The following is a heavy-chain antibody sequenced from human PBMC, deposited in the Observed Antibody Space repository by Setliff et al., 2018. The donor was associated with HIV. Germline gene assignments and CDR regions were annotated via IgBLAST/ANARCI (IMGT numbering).Heavy chain of an antibody. J-gene: IGHJ3*02. CDR1: GFTFGNYW. CDR3: ADFTVSGPPI. V-gene: IGHV3-74*01. D-gene: IGHD6-19*01. Sequence: GSLRLSCAASGFTFGNYWMHWVRQAPGKGLVWVSRINSDGSSTTYADSVKGRFTISRDNAKNTLYLQMNSLRAEDTAVYYCADFTVSGPPIWGQGTMVTV. CDR2: INSDGSST.